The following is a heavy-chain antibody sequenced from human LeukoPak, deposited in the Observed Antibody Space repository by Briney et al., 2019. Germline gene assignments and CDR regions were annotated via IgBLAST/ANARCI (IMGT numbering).Heavy chain of an antibody. Sequence: ASVKVSCKASGYTFTGYYMHWVRQAPGQGLEWMGWINPNSGGTNYAQKFQGRVTMTRDTSISTAYMELSGLRSDDTAVYYCAREWGAPSLGLNWGQGTLVTVSS. J-gene: IGHJ4*02. CDR1: GYTFTGYY. CDR3: AREWGAPSLGLN. V-gene: IGHV1-2*02. D-gene: IGHD1-26*01. CDR2: INPNSGGT.